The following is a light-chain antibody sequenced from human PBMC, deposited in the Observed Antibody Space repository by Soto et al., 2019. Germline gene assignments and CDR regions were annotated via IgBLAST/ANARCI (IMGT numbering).Light chain of an antibody. CDR2: GAS. CDR1: QSVSSSY. V-gene: IGKV3-20*01. CDR3: HQYGSSPPMG. Sequence: EMVLTQSPATLSLSPGERVTLSCRASQSVSSSYIASYQQKPGQAPRLLIYGASSRATGMSDRFSGSGSGTDCSLTISRLEAEDFAVYYCHQYGSSPPMGFGQGTKLEIK. J-gene: IGKJ2*03.